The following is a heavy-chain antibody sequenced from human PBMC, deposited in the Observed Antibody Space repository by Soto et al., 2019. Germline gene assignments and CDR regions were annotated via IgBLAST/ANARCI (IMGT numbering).Heavy chain of an antibody. V-gene: IGHV1-18*04. D-gene: IGHD3-10*01. CDR3: ARSRITMVRGLRAFDI. CDR1: GYTFTSYG. Sequence: GASVKVSCKASGYTFTSYGISWVRQAPGQGLEWMGWISAYNGNTNYAQKLQGRVTMTTDTSTSTAYMELRSLRSDDTAVYYCARSRITMVRGLRAFDIWGQGTMVTVS. J-gene: IGHJ3*02. CDR2: ISAYNGNT.